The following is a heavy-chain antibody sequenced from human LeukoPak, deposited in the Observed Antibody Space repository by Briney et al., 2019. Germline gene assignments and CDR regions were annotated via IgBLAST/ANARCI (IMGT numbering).Heavy chain of an antibody. CDR2: ISAYNGNT. CDR3: ARQSRKQLGYYGMDV. Sequence: GASVKVSCKASGYTFTSYGISWVRQAPGQGLEWMGWISAYNGNTNYAQKLQGRVTMTTDTSTSTAYMELRSLRSDDTAVYYCARQSRKQLGYYGMDVWGQGTTVTVSS. J-gene: IGHJ6*02. CDR1: GYTFTSYG. D-gene: IGHD6-6*01. V-gene: IGHV1-18*01.